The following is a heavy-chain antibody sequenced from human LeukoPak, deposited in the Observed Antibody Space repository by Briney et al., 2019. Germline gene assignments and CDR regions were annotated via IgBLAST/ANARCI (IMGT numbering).Heavy chain of an antibody. J-gene: IGHJ3*02. CDR1: GGSISSYY. CDR3: AYYGGDRGLGAFDI. D-gene: IGHD2-21*02. CDR2: IYYSGST. Sequence: SETLSLTCTVSGGSISSYYWSWIRQPPGKGLEWIGYIYYSGSTNYNPSLKSRVTISVDTSKNQFSLKLSSVTAADTAVYYCAYYGGDRGLGAFDIWGQGTMVTVSS. V-gene: IGHV4-59*01.